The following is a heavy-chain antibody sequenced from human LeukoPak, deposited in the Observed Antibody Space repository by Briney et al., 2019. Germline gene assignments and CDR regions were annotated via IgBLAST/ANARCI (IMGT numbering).Heavy chain of an antibody. CDR3: ARIPKLRVYYYGMDV. CDR2: IIPIFGTA. J-gene: IGHJ6*02. Sequence: SVKVSCKASGGTFSSYAISWVRQAPGQGLEWVGGIIPIFGTANYAQKFQGRVTITADESMSTAYMELSSLRSEDTAVYYCARIPKLRVYYYGMDVWGQGTTVTVSS. V-gene: IGHV1-69*13. CDR1: GGTFSSYA. D-gene: IGHD1-7*01.